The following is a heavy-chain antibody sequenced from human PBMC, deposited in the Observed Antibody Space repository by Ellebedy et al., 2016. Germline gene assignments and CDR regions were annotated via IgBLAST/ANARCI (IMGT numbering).Heavy chain of an antibody. CDR3: ARVDLTTSGRPFDY. J-gene: IGHJ4*02. Sequence: SETLSLTXAVHGGSFSGFYWSWIRQPPGKGLEWIGEINHSGSTNYNPSLKSRVTISVDTSKNQFSLRLSSVTAADTAIYYCARVDLTTSGRPFDYWGLGTLVTVSS. D-gene: IGHD3-10*01. CDR2: INHSGST. CDR1: GGSFSGFY. V-gene: IGHV4-34*01.